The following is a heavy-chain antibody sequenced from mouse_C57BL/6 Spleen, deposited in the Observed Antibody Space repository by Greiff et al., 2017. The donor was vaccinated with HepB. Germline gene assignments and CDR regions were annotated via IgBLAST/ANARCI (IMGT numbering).Heavy chain of an antibody. CDR3: AREAVEYYGSSYGGAMYY. J-gene: IGHJ4*01. D-gene: IGHD1-1*01. CDR1: GYSITSGYY. Sequence: EVKLVESGPGLVKPSQSLSLTCSVTGYSITSGYYWNWIRQFPGNKLEWMGYISYDGSNNYNPSLKNRISITRDTSKNQFFLKLNSVTTEDTATYYCAREAVEYYGSSYGGAMYYWGQGTSLTVSS. V-gene: IGHV3-6*01. CDR2: ISYDGSN.